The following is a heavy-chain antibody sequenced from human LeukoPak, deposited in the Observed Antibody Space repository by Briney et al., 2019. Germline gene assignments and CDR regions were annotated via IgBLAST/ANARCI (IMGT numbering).Heavy chain of an antibody. CDR2: ISGDGGST. J-gene: IGHJ4*02. V-gene: IGHV3-43*02. CDR3: ARASYYTSPLYYFDY. D-gene: IGHD3-22*01. CDR1: GLTFDHYV. Sequence: GGSLRRSCAASGLTFDHYVMHWVRQAPGKGLEWVSLISGDGGSTYYADSVKGRLTISRDNSKNSLYLQMNSLRAGDTALYFCARASYYTSPLYYFDYWGQGTLVTVSS.